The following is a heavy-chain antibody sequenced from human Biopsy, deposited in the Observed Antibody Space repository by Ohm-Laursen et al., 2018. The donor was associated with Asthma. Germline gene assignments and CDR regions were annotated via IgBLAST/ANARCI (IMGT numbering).Heavy chain of an antibody. D-gene: IGHD6-19*01. V-gene: IGHV3-30-3*01. CDR3: AREGVAGTHIED. CDR1: RFTYE. Sequence: GQTLSLTCAASRFTYEVHWVRQAPGKGLEWVAVISYDGSSIYYADSVKGRFTISRDNSKNTLSLQMNSLTAEDTAVYYCAREGVAGTHIEDWGQGTLVTVSS. J-gene: IGHJ4*02. CDR2: ISYDGSSI.